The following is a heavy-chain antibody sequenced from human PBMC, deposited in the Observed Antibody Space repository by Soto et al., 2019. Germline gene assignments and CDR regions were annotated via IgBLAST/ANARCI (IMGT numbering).Heavy chain of an antibody. CDR3: ARLSGLPRVGY. CDR1: GGSISSSSYY. Sequence: QLQLQESGPGLVKPSETLSLTCTVSGGSISSSSYYWGWIRQPPGKGLEWIGSIYYSGSTYYNPYLKSRVTISVDTSKNQFSLKLSSVTAADTAVYYCARLSGLPRVGYWGQGTLVTVSS. V-gene: IGHV4-39*01. D-gene: IGHD6-25*01. J-gene: IGHJ4*02. CDR2: IYYSGST.